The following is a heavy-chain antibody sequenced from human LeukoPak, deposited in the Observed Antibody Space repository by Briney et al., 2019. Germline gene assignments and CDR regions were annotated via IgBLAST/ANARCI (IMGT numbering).Heavy chain of an antibody. CDR1: GFAFSIYG. V-gene: IGHV3-30*02. CDR2: IRSDGSHD. D-gene: IGHD3-9*01. CDR3: AKDARSFDWLYDH. Sequence: GGSLRLSCVTSGFAFSIYGMHWVRQAPGKGLEWVAYIRSDGSHDSYADSVTGRFTISRDNSKNTLYLQMNSLRIEDTSMYYCAKDARSFDWLYDHWGQGILVTVSS. J-gene: IGHJ4*02.